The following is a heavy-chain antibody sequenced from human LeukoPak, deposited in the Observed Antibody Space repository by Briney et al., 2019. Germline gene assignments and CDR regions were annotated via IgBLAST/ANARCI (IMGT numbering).Heavy chain of an antibody. J-gene: IGHJ6*03. CDR3: ARCPGDSSGYYMDV. CDR2: ISSSSSYI. D-gene: IGHD3-22*01. V-gene: IGHV3-21*01. Sequence: PGGSLRLSCAASGFTFSSYSMNWVRQAPGRVLGWVSSISSSSSYIYYADSVKGRFTISRDNAKNSLYLQMNSLRAEDTAVYYCARCPGDSSGYYMDVWGKGTTVTVSS. CDR1: GFTFSSYS.